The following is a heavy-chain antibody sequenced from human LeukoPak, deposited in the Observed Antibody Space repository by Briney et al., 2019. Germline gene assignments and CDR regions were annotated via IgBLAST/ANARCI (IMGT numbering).Heavy chain of an antibody. V-gene: IGHV1-69*05. CDR1: GYTFTSYD. CDR3: ASPWGSEPYYYMDV. J-gene: IGHJ6*03. D-gene: IGHD7-27*01. Sequence: TSVKVSCKASGYTFTSYDINWVRQAPGQGLEWMGGIIPIFGTANYAQKFQGRVTITTDESTSTAYMELSSLRSEDTAVYYCASPWGSEPYYYMDVWGKGTTVTVSS. CDR2: IIPIFGTA.